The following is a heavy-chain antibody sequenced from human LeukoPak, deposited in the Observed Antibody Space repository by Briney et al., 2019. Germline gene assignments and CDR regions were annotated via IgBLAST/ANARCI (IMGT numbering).Heavy chain of an antibody. CDR1: GLTFSSYA. D-gene: IGHD2-2*01. V-gene: IGHV3-23*01. J-gene: IGHJ5*02. CDR2: ISGGGGST. Sequence: GGSLRLSCAASGLTFSSYAMSWVRQAPGKGLEWVSAISGGGGSTYYADSVKGRFTISRDNSKNTLYLQMNSLRAEDTAVYYCAKDPLILVVVPAARDWFDPWGQGTLVTVSS. CDR3: AKDPLILVVVPAARDWFDP.